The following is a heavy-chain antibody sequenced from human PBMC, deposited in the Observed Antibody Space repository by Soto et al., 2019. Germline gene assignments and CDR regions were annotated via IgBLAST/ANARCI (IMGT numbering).Heavy chain of an antibody. Sequence: QVQLVQSGAEVKKPGSSVKVSCKASRDTFTNYAISWLRQAPGQGLEWMGGIIPFYGTAHYAQKFQDRVTIIADTSTSTADMERSSLRPEDTAVYYCARDLGGCSAGSCRYNWLDSWGQGTLVTVSS. V-gene: IGHV1-69*06. D-gene: IGHD2-15*01. J-gene: IGHJ5*01. CDR2: IIPFYGTA. CDR3: ARDLGGCSAGSCRYNWLDS. CDR1: RDTFTNYA.